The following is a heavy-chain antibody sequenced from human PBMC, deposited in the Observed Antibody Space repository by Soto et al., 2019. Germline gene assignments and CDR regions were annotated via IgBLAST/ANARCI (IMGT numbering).Heavy chain of an antibody. Sequence: EVQLVESGGGLVQPGGSLRLSCAASGFTFSSYWMSWVRQAPGKGLEWVANIKQDGSEKYYVDSVKGRFTISRDNAKNSLYLQMNSLRAEDTAVYYCARARKPRGWYDAFDIWGQGTMVTVSS. CDR2: IKQDGSEK. V-gene: IGHV3-7*04. J-gene: IGHJ3*02. D-gene: IGHD6-19*01. CDR1: GFTFSSYW. CDR3: ARARKPRGWYDAFDI.